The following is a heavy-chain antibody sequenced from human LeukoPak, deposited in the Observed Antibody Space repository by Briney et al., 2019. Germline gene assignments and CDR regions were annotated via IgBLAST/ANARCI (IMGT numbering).Heavy chain of an antibody. CDR3: ARDNSVEDNAWWFDP. Sequence: ASVKVSCKASGYTFTGNYLHWVRQAPGQGLEWMGWINPNSGDTNYAQKFQGRVTMTRDMSTSTDYMELSSLRSDDTAIYYCARDNSVEDNAWWFDPWGQGTLVTVSS. V-gene: IGHV1-2*02. CDR2: INPNSGDT. J-gene: IGHJ5*02. D-gene: IGHD4-23*01. CDR1: GYTFTGNY.